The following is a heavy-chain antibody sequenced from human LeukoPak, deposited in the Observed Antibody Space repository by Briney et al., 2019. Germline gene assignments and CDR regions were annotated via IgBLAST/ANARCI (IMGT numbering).Heavy chain of an antibody. CDR3: TTDSGPPSGYFDY. CDR2: IKSKADGGTT. D-gene: IGHD1-26*01. J-gene: IGHJ4*02. CDR1: GFTFSDAW. Sequence: GGSLRLSCAASGFTFSDAWMSWARQAPGKGLEWVGHIKSKADGGTTDYAAPVKGRFTISRHDSKATLYLQMNSLKTEDTAVYYCTTDSGPPSGYFDYWGQGTLVTVSS. V-gene: IGHV3-15*01.